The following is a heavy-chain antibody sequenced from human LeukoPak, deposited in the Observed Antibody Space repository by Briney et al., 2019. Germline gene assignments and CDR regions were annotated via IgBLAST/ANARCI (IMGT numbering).Heavy chain of an antibody. D-gene: IGHD3-3*01. CDR2: IWYDGSKT. Sequence: GGSLRLSCEASGYTFSDYGMHWVRQAPGKGLEWVALIWYDGSKTYYADSVKGRFTISRDNFKNSLYLQMNSLRDEDTAVYYCARDRYDFWSGYYPFDYWGQGTLVTVSS. CDR1: GYTFSDYG. CDR3: ARDRYDFWSGYYPFDY. J-gene: IGHJ4*02. V-gene: IGHV3-33*01.